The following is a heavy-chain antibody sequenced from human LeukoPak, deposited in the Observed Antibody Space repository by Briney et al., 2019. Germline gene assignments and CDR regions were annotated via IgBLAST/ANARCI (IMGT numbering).Heavy chain of an antibody. CDR1: GGSISSRSYY. V-gene: IGHV4-39*07. J-gene: IGHJ5*02. CDR3: ARFFSKYYGSGSYIP. CDR2: INHSGST. Sequence: SETLSLTCTVSGGSISSRSYYWSWIRQPPGKGLEWIGEINHSGSTNYNPSLKSRVTISVDTSKNQFSLKLSSVTAADTAVYYCARFFSKYYGSGSYIPWGQGTLVTVSS. D-gene: IGHD3-10*01.